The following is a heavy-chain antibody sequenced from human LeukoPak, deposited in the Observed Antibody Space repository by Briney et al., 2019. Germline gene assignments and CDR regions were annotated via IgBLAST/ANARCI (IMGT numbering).Heavy chain of an antibody. CDR3: ARGTSWNYYGMDV. J-gene: IGHJ6*02. V-gene: IGHV4-31*11. Sequence: SETLSLTCAVYGGSFSGYYWSWIRQHPGKGLEWIGYIYYSGSTYYNPSLKSRVTISVDTSKNQFSLKLSSVTAADTAVYYCARGTSWNYYGMDVWGQGTTVTVSS. CDR1: GGSFSGYY. D-gene: IGHD2-2*01. CDR2: IYYSGST.